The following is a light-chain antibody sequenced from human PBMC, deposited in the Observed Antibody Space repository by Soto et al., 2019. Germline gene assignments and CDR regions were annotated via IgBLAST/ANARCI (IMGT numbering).Light chain of an antibody. CDR1: QSISSW. CDR2: DAS. Sequence: DIQMTQSPSTLSASVGDRVTITCRASQSISSWLAWDQQKPGKAPKLLIYDASSLESGVPSRFSGSGSGTEFTLTISSLQPDDFATYFCQQYNSYSGITFGQGTRLEIK. J-gene: IGKJ5*01. V-gene: IGKV1-5*01. CDR3: QQYNSYSGIT.